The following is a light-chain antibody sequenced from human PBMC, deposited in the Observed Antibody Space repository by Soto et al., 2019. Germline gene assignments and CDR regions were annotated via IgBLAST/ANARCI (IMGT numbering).Light chain of an antibody. CDR3: SSFTISRNTVI. J-gene: IGLJ2*01. Sequence: QSALTQPRSVSGSPGQSVTISCTGTSSDVGGYDYVSWYQQHPGKAPKLMISDVSNRPSGISNRFSGSKSGNTASLTISGLQAEDEADYYCSSFTISRNTVIFGGGTKVTVL. V-gene: IGLV2-14*03. CDR1: SSDVGGYDY. CDR2: DVS.